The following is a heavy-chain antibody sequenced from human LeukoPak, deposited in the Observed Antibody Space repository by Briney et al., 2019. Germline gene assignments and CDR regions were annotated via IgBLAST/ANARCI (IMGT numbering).Heavy chain of an antibody. D-gene: IGHD6-19*01. CDR1: GGAISISGYV. J-gene: IGHJ4*02. CDR2: IYHSGSA. Sequence: SETRSLTCVVSGGAISISGYVWSWIRQHPGKGPEWIGYIYHSGSAYYNPSLKSRVIISVDTSKNQFSLKLSSVTAADTAVYYWASNRITVAKYDCCGQATLVTVSS. CDR3: ASNRITVAKYDC. V-gene: IGHV4-31*11.